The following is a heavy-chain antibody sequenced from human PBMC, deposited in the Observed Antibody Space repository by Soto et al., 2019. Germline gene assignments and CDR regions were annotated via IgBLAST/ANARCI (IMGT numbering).Heavy chain of an antibody. V-gene: IGHV4-59*01. CDR1: GGSISSYY. D-gene: IGHD1-1*01. CDR3: ARDRHWKGYYGMDV. J-gene: IGHJ6*02. CDR2: IFYSGST. Sequence: QVQLQESGPGLVKPSETLSLTCTVSGGSISSYYWNWIRQPPGKGLEWIGYIFYSGSTNYNPSLKSRCTXXVXTXXNQCSLKLNSLTAAETAVYYCARDRHWKGYYGMDVWGQGTTVTVSS.